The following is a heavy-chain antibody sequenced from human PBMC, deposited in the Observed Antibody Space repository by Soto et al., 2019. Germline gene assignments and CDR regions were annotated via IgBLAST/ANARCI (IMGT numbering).Heavy chain of an antibody. V-gene: IGHV4-59*02. CDR2: IYISGNT. Sequence: QVQLQESGPGLVKPSETLSLSCTVSGDSVSSYYWSWIRQLPGRGLEWIGYIYISGNTNYNPSLKSRVTISRDTSKNQFSLNLKSVTAADTAVYYCARGVLRYYHYGMDVWGQGTTDTVSS. J-gene: IGHJ6*02. CDR1: GDSVSSYY. CDR3: ARGVLRYYHYGMDV.